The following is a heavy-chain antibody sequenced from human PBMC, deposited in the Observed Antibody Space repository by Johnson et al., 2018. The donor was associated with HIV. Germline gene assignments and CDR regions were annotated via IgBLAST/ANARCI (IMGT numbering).Heavy chain of an antibody. D-gene: IGHD2-15*01. CDR1: GFRFSDHY. Sequence: MQLMESGGGLVKPGGSLRLSCVASGFRFSDHYMSWIRQAPGKGLEWVSYISSSGTTIYSADSVKGRFTTSRDNTNNSLYLQMNSLKAEDTAVYYCARSKDCSVGTCPDGLDIWGQVTMVIVSS. CDR2: ISSSGTTI. CDR3: ARSKDCSVGTCPDGLDI. V-gene: IGHV3-11*04. J-gene: IGHJ3*02.